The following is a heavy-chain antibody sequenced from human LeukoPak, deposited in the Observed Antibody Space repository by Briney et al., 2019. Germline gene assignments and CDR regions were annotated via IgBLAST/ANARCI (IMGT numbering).Heavy chain of an antibody. CDR2: ISSSSSTI. CDR1: GFTSSSYS. V-gene: IGHV3-48*01. D-gene: IGHD3-10*01. J-gene: IGHJ3*02. Sequence: PGGSLRLSCAASGFTSSSYSMNWVCQAPGKGLEWVSYISSSSSTIYYADSVKGRFTISRDNAKNSLYLQMNSLRAEDTAVYCCARAGANYYGSGSYYNDAFDIWGQGTMVTVSS. CDR3: ARAGANYYGSGSYYNDAFDI.